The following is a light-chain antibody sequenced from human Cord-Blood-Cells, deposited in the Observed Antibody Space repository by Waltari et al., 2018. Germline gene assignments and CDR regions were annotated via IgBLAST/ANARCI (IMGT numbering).Light chain of an antibody. CDR1: SSNIGSNT. CDR2: SNN. Sequence: QSVLPQPPSASGTPGQRVNISCSGSSSNIGSNTVNWYQHLPGTAPNLLIHSNNQRPSGVPDRFSGSKSGTSASLAISGLQSEDEADYYCAAWDDSLNGYVFGTGTKVTVL. V-gene: IGLV1-44*01. J-gene: IGLJ1*01. CDR3: AAWDDSLNGYV.